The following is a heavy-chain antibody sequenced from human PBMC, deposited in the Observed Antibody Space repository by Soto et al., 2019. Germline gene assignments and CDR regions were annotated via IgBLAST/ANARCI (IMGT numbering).Heavy chain of an antibody. CDR3: TTAAPFWSGYYVSYYYYGMDV. CDR2: IKSKTDGGTT. CDR1: GFTFSNAW. J-gene: IGHJ6*02. Sequence: PGGSLRLSCAASGFTFSNAWMNWVRQAPGKGLEWVGRIKSKTDGGTTDYAAPVKGRFTISRDDSKNTLYLQMNSLKTEDTAVYYCTTAAPFWSGYYVSYYYYGMDVWGQGTTVTVSS. D-gene: IGHD3-3*01. V-gene: IGHV3-15*07.